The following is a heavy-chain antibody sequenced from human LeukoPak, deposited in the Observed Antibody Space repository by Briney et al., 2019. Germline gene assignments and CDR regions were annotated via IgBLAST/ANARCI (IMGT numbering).Heavy chain of an antibody. Sequence: KPGGSLRLSCAASGFTFSDYYMSWIRQAPGKGLEWVSYISSSSSYTNYADSVKGRFTISRDNSKNTLYLQMNSLRAEDTAVYYCAKGRGYCSSTSCQSPFDPWGQGTLVTVSS. CDR2: ISSSSSYT. V-gene: IGHV3-11*05. D-gene: IGHD2-2*01. CDR1: GFTFSDYY. CDR3: AKGRGYCSSTSCQSPFDP. J-gene: IGHJ5*02.